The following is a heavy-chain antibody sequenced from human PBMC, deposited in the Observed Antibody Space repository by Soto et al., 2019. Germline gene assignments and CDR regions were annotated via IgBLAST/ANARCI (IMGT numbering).Heavy chain of an antibody. V-gene: IGHV3-21*01. D-gene: IGHD3-16*01. Sequence: EVRLVESGGGLVKSGGSLRLSCAASGFTLSDYTINWVRQAAGRGLEWVSNINRFGSYSWYIDSVQGRFTISRDNAKNSVYLQMNSLRVEDTAVYYCARAGITFMRGSIGGAHYGLYVLGPGTTVTVSS. J-gene: IGHJ6*02. CDR3: ARAGITFMRGSIGGAHYGLYV. CDR2: INRFGSYS. CDR1: GFTLSDYT.